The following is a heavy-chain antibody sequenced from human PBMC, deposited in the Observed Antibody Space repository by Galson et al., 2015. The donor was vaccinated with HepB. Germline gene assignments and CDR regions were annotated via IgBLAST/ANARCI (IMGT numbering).Heavy chain of an antibody. Sequence: SPRLSCAASSGFTFSDYYMSWIRQAPGKGLEWVSYISSSSDYTNYADSVKGRFTISRDNAKNSLYLQMNSLRAEDTAVYYCAKGGSRYYDSSGFYRYRFLVAYWGRGTLVTVSS. CDR3: AKGGSRYYDSSGFYRYRFLVAY. V-gene: IGHV3-11*05. CDR1: GFTFSDYY. J-gene: IGHJ4*02. CDR2: ISSSSDYT. D-gene: IGHD3-22*01.